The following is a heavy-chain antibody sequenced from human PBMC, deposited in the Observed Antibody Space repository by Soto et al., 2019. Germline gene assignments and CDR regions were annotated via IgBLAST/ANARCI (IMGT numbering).Heavy chain of an antibody. CDR3: ARGKYSSPRGGLDV. V-gene: IGHV3-48*01. CDR1: GFTFSSYS. Sequence: PGGSLRLSCAASGFTFSSYSMNWVRQAPGKGLEWVSYISSSGRTIYYADSVKGRFTISRDNAKNSLYLQWSSLKASDSALYYCARGKYSSPRGGLDVWGQGTPVTVSS. CDR2: ISSSGRTI. J-gene: IGHJ6*02. D-gene: IGHD4-4*01.